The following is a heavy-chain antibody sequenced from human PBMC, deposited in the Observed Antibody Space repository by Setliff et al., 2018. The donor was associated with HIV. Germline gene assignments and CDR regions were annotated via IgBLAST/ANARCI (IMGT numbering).Heavy chain of an antibody. CDR1: SGSFSGYY. CDR3: ARDRERGQYSRSAVGGYYYYYMDV. D-gene: IGHD6-6*01. Sequence: SETLSLTCAVYSGSFSGYYWSWIRQPPGKGLEWIGEINHSGSTNYNPSLKSRVTISVDTSKNQFSLKLSSVTAADTAVYYCARDRERGQYSRSAVGGYYYYYMDVWGKGTTVTVS. V-gene: IGHV4-34*01. J-gene: IGHJ6*03. CDR2: INHSGST.